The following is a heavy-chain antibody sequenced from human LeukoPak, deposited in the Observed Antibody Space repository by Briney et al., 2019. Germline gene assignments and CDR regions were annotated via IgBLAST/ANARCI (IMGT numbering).Heavy chain of an antibody. Sequence: SETLSLTCSVSGGSISTYYWSWIRQPPGKGLEWIGSIYDSGSTYYNPSLKSRVTISVDTSKNQFSLKLNSVTAADTAVYYCARHYGPWGQGTLVTVSS. CDR1: GGSISTYY. V-gene: IGHV4-59*05. J-gene: IGHJ5*02. D-gene: IGHD3-16*01. CDR2: IYDSGST. CDR3: ARHYGP.